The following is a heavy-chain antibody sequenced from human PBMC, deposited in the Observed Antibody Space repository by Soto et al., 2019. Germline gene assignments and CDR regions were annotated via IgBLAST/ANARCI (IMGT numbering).Heavy chain of an antibody. CDR3: ARILRYCSGGSCYPDAFDI. D-gene: IGHD2-15*01. V-gene: IGHV5-51*01. CDR2: IYPGDSDT. Sequence: PGESLKISCKGSGYSFTSYWIGWVRQMPGKGLEWMGIIYPGDSDTRYSPSFQGQVTISADKSISTAYLQWSSLKASDTAMYYCARILRYCSGGSCYPDAFDIWGQGTMATV. J-gene: IGHJ3*02. CDR1: GYSFTSYW.